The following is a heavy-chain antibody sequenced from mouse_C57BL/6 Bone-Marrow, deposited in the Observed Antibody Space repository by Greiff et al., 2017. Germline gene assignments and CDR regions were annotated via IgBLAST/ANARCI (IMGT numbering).Heavy chain of an antibody. D-gene: IGHD1-2*01. CDR1: GYTFTSYW. Sequence: QVQLQQPGAELVKPGASVKLSCKASGYTFTSYWTHWVKQRPGQGLEWIGMIHPNSGSTNYNEKFKSKATLTVDKSSSTAYMQLSSLTSEDSAVYYCARDYYGLFDYWGQGTTRTVSS. CDR3: ARDYYGLFDY. V-gene: IGHV1-64*01. J-gene: IGHJ2*01. CDR2: IHPNSGST.